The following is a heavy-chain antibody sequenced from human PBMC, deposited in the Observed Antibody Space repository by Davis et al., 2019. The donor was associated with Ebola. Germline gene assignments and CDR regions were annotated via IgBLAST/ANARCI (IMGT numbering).Heavy chain of an antibody. D-gene: IGHD6-13*01. CDR2: ITPYNGNT. J-gene: IGHJ4*02. V-gene: IGHV1-18*01. Sequence: ASSLISCNASGYTFTSYGISSVRQAPGQGLESMGWITPYNGNTNYAQKLQGRVTMTTDTSTSTAYMELRSLRSDDTAVYYCARGRGIAAAGPVAYWGQGTLVTVSS. CDR3: ARGRGIAAAGPVAY. CDR1: GYTFTSYG.